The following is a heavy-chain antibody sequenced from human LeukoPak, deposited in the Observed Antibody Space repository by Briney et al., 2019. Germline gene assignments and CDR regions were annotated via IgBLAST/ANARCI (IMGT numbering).Heavy chain of an antibody. CDR1: GGTFSSYA. D-gene: IGHD3-22*01. CDR2: IIPILGIA. Sequence: SVKVSCKASGGTFSSYAISWVRQAPGQGLEWMGRIIPILGIANYAQKFQGRVTITADKSTSTAYMELSSLRSEDTAVYYCAADPRYYYDPGSAFDIWGQGTMVTVSS. CDR3: AADPRYYYDPGSAFDI. V-gene: IGHV1-69*04. J-gene: IGHJ3*02.